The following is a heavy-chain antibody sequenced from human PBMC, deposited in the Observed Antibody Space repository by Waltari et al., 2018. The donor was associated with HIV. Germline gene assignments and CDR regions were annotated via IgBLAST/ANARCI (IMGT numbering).Heavy chain of an antibody. V-gene: IGHV4-39*01. J-gene: IGHJ4*02. CDR1: GGSISRSSYY. CDR2: IHYSGST. Sequence: QLQLQESGPGLVKPSETLSLICTVSGGSISRSSYYWGWIRQPPGKGLKWLGSIHYSGSTYYNPSLKSRVTISVDTSKNQCSLKLSSVTAADTAVYYCARPYSSSWYYFDDWGQGTLVTVSS. D-gene: IGHD6-13*01. CDR3: ARPYSSSWYYFDD.